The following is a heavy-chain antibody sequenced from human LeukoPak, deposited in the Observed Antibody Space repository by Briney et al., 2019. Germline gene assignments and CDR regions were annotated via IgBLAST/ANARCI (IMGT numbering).Heavy chain of an antibody. D-gene: IGHD5-18*01. J-gene: IGHJ3*02. CDR3: ARDHDTGNAFDI. Sequence: PSETLSLTCTVSGGSISSYYWSWIRQPPGKGLEWIGYIYYSGCTNYNPSLKSRVTISVDTSKNQFSLKLSSVTAADTAVYYCARDHDTGNAFDIWGQGTMVTVSS. CDR1: GGSISSYY. CDR2: IYYSGCT. V-gene: IGHV4-59*01.